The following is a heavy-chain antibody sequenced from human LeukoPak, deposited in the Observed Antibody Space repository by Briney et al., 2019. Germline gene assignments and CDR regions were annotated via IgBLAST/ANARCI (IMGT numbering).Heavy chain of an antibody. J-gene: IGHJ4*01. Sequence: GSLRLSCTASGFTFSYHWMHWVRQVPGKGLVWISRIDGGGSSTSYADSVKGRFSISRDNFKSTLYLQMSSLRAEDTAVYYCARGPGSSGGAYVGDYWGHGTLVTVSS. CDR1: GFTFSYHW. D-gene: IGHD3-22*01. V-gene: IGHV3-74*01. CDR2: IDGGGSST. CDR3: ARGPGSSGGAYVGDY.